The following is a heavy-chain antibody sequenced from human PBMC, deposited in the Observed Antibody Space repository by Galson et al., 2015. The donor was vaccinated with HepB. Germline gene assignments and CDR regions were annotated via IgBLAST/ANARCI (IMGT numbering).Heavy chain of an antibody. CDR3: ARGQQLIVGYKGVVGYNWFDP. Sequence: SVKVSCKASGYTFTSYYMHWVRQAPGQGLEWMGIINPSGGSTSYAQKLQGRVTVTRDTSTSTVYMELSSLRSEDTAVYYCARGQQLIVGYKGVVGYNWFDPWGQGTLATVSS. V-gene: IGHV1-46*04. CDR2: INPSGGST. D-gene: IGHD6-13*01. J-gene: IGHJ5*02. CDR1: GYTFTSYY.